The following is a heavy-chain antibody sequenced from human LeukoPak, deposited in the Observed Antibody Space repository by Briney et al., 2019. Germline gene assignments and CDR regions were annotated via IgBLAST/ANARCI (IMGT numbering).Heavy chain of an antibody. J-gene: IGHJ5*02. CDR1: GGSFSGYY. CDR2: INHSGST. D-gene: IGHD3-10*01. Sequence: SETLSLTCAVYGGSFSGYYWSWIRQPPGKGLGWIGEINHSGSTNYNPSLKSRVTISVDTSKNQFSLKLSSVTAADTAVYYCARLRTYYYGPGSYSNWFDPWGQGTLVTVSS. V-gene: IGHV4-34*01. CDR3: ARLRTYYYGPGSYSNWFDP.